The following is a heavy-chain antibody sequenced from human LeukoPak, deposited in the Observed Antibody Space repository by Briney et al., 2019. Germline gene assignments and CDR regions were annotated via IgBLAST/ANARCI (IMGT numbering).Heavy chain of an antibody. CDR1: GFTFSHYG. Sequence: PGGSLRLSCVASGFTFSHYGMHWVRQAPGKGLEWVALISYGGNNKYYSDSVKGRFTISRDNSRNTLYLQMNSLRGDDTAVYYYVKADYGDFTFDYWGQGTLVTVSS. V-gene: IGHV3-30*18. J-gene: IGHJ4*02. CDR2: ISYGGNNK. D-gene: IGHD4-17*01. CDR3: VKADYGDFTFDY.